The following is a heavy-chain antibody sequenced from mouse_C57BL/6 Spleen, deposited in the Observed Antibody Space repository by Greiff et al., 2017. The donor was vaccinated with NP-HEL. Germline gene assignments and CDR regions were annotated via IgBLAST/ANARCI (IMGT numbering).Heavy chain of an antibody. CDR2: ISDGGRYT. J-gene: IGHJ2*01. Sequence: EVKLVESGGGLVKPGGSLKLSCAASGFTFSSYAMSWVRQTPEKRLEWVATISDGGRYTYYPDNVKGRFTISREHAKNQLYLQMSHLKSEDTALYYCARAYYYGSSYEDYFDYWGQGTTLTVSS. CDR1: GFTFSSYA. CDR3: ARAYYYGSSYEDYFDY. V-gene: IGHV5-4*03. D-gene: IGHD1-1*01.